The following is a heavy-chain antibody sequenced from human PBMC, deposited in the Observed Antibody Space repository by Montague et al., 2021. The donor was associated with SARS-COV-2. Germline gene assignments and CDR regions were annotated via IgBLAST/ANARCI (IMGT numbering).Heavy chain of an antibody. CDR3: ARDSGYYDSSGYSYDAFDI. J-gene: IGHJ3*02. CDR1: GGSTSSGGYY. D-gene: IGHD3-22*01. V-gene: IGHV4-31*03. CDR2: IYHTGST. Sequence: TLSLTCTVSGGSTSSGGYYWSWIRQHPGKGLEWIGYIYHTGSTHYNPSLKGRVTISKETSKNHFSLNLSSVTAADSAVYYCARDSGYYDSSGYSYDAFDIWGQGTKVTVSS.